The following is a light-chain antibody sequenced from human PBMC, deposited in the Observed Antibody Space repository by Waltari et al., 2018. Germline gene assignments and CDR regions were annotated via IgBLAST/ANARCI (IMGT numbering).Light chain of an antibody. CDR2: DAS. CDR1: QGISSR. CDR3: QQVDSFPRT. V-gene: IGKV1-12*01. J-gene: IGKJ1*01. Sequence: IQMTQSPSSVSASVGDRVTLTCRASQGISSRLAWYQQKPGKAPKLLFYDASSLHSGVPSRFSGSGSGTEFTLTISSLQPEDFATYYCQQVDSFPRTFGQGTKVEVK.